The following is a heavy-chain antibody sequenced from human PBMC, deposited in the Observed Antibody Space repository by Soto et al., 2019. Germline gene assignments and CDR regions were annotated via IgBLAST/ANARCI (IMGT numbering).Heavy chain of an antibody. CDR2: IDYSGTT. J-gene: IGHJ5*01. CDR3: ARRTNTAGGWFDS. V-gene: IGHV4-39*01. D-gene: IGHD6-13*01. Sequence: SETLSLTCTVSGGSISSSSYHWGWIRQPPGKGLEWIGSIDYSGTTFYNASLNSRVTISADTSKNQFSLKLSSVTAADTALYYCARRTNTAGGWFDSWGQGALITVSS. CDR1: GGSISSSSYH.